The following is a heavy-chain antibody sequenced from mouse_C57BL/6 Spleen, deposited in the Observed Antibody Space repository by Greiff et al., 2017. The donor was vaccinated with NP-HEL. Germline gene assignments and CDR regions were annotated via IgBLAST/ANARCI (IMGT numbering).Heavy chain of an antibody. CDR1: GYSFTSYY. D-gene: IGHD2-4*01. CDR3: ARGHYDYDRGYAMDY. CDR2: IYPGSGNT. V-gene: IGHV1-66*01. J-gene: IGHJ4*01. Sequence: QVQLQQSGPELVKPGASVKISCKASGYSFTSYYIHWVKQRPGQGLEWIGWIYPGSGNTKYNEKFKGKATLTADTSSSTAYMQLSSLTSEDSAVYYCARGHYDYDRGYAMDYWGQGTSVTVSS.